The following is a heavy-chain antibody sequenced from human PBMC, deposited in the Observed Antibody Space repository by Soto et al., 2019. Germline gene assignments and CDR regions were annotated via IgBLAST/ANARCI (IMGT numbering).Heavy chain of an antibody. V-gene: IGHV1-46*01. CDR2: INPHGGST. J-gene: IGHJ5*02. CDR1: RDTFTSYY. Sequence: ASVKVSCKSPRDTFTSYYINWVRQAPGQGLECMGVINPHGGSTAYAQKFKGRVTLTGDTSASTVYMEVSSLTSEDTAMYYCARSSGGNFGIIIEGTNWFAPWGHGTLVTVSS. D-gene: IGHD1-26*01. CDR3: ARSSGGNFGIIIEGTNWFAP.